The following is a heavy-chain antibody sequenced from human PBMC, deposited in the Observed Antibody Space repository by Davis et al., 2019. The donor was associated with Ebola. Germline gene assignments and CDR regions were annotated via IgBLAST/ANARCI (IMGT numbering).Heavy chain of an antibody. CDR1: GGPISSGGYY. Sequence: PSETLSLTCTVSGGPISSGGYYWSWIRQHPGKGLEWIGYIYYSGSTNYNPSLKSRVTISVDTSKNQFSLKLSSVTAADTAVYYCAILNYYDSSGYYLMRRAFDIWGQGTMVTVSS. V-gene: IGHV4-61*08. J-gene: IGHJ3*02. CDR3: AILNYYDSSGYYLMRRAFDI. D-gene: IGHD3-22*01. CDR2: IYYSGST.